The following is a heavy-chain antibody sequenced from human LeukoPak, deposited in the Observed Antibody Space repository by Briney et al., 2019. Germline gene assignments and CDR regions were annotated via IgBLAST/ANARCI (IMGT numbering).Heavy chain of an antibody. D-gene: IGHD3-16*01. Sequence: GRSLRLSCAASGFTFSSSAMNWVRQAPGKGLEWVSSINNVGSHIYYADSVKGRFTISRDNARNSLYLQMNSLRAEDTAVYYCATSGGGEYSFDDWGQGTLVTVSS. CDR3: ATSGGGEYSFDD. V-gene: IGHV3-21*01. J-gene: IGHJ4*02. CDR2: INNVGSHI. CDR1: GFTFSSSA.